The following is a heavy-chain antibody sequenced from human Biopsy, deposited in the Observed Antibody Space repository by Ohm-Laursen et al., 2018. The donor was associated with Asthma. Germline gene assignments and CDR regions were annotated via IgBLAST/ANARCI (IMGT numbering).Heavy chain of an antibody. D-gene: IGHD1-1*01. CDR1: GFSFSNFA. Sequence: SLRLSCAASGFSFSNFAIHWVRQAPGKGLEWVGVISKDASTQDYADSVKGRFTIARDNSKNTLDLQMNSLREEDTFVYYCVGDGTDYDFDIWGQGTLVSVSS. CDR2: ISKDASTQ. V-gene: IGHV3-30*01. CDR3: VGDGTDYDFDI. J-gene: IGHJ3*02.